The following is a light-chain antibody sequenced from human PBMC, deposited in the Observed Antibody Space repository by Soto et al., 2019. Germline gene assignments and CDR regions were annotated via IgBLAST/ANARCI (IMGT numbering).Light chain of an antibody. CDR1: SGHSSYI. V-gene: IGLV4-60*02. Sequence: QLVLTQSSSASASLGSSVKLTCTLSSGHSSYIIAWHQQQPGKAPRYLMKLEGSGSYNKGSGVPDRLSGSSSGADRYLTISNLQFEDEADYYCETWDFNPRVFGGGTKVTVL. J-gene: IGLJ3*02. CDR2: LEGSGSY. CDR3: ETWDFNPRV.